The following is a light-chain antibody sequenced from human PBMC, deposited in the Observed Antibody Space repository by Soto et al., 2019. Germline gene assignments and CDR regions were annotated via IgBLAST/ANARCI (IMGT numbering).Light chain of an antibody. CDR2: EVS. V-gene: IGLV2-8*01. Sequence: QLVLTQPPSASGSPGQSVTISCTGTSSDVGGYNYVSWYQHHPGKAPKLMIYEVSKRPSGVPDRFSGSKSGNTASLTVSGLQAEDEADYYCSSNAGSNNFVVFGGGTKLTVL. J-gene: IGLJ2*01. CDR1: SSDVGGYNY. CDR3: SSNAGSNNFVV.